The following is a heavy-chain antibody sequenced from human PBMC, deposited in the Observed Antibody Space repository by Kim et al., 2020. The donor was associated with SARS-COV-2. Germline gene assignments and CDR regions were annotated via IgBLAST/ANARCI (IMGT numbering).Heavy chain of an antibody. V-gene: IGHV4-31*02. J-gene: IGHJ6*02. CDR3: ARDKPTDHDVYGMDV. Sequence: ALTGRVTISVDTSKNQFSLKLSSVTAADTAVYYCARDKPTDHDVYGMDVWGQGTTVTVSS. D-gene: IGHD3-3*01.